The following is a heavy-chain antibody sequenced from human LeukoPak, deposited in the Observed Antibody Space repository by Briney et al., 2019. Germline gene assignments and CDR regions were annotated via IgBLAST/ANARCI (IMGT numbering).Heavy chain of an antibody. V-gene: IGHV4-34*01. CDR3: ARGGLANYFDY. D-gene: IGHD3/OR15-3a*01. CDR2: INHSGTT. Sequence: SETLSLTCVVYGGSFSGYYWSWIRHPPGKGLEWIGEINHSGTTNYNPSLKSRVTISVDTSKNQFSLKLTSVTAADTAVYYCARGGLANYFDYWGQGTLVPVSS. CDR1: GGSFSGYY. J-gene: IGHJ4*02.